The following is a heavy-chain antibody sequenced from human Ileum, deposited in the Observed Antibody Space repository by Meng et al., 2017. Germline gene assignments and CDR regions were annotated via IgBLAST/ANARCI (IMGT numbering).Heavy chain of an antibody. V-gene: IGHV4-61*01. Sequence: LVTPSLTLAISCAIACGSIAAGFSFRSCTPRGLGKPLEWIYKTYYTNHNTLSPSLQSRIYISTAASKNPFYLKLDSAPAAASAVYFCAKTYNAPFFDSWGQGTLVTVSS. CDR2: TYYTNHN. CDR3: AKTYNAPFFDS. J-gene: IGHJ4*02. D-gene: IGHD1-14*01. CDR1: CGSIAAGFSF.